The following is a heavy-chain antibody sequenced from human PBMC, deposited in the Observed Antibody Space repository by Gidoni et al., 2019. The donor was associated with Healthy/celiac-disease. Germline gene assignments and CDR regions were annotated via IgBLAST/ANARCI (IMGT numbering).Heavy chain of an antibody. V-gene: IGHV1-3*01. Sequence: QVQLVQSGAEVKKPGASVKVSCKASGYTFTSYAMHWVRQAPGQRLEWMGWSNAGNGNTKYSQKFQGRVTITRDTAASTADMELSSLRSEDTAVYYCARDLDSSSWGYYYYMDVWGKGTTVTVSS. CDR1: GYTFTSYA. D-gene: IGHD6-13*01. CDR2: SNAGNGNT. CDR3: ARDLDSSSWGYYYYMDV. J-gene: IGHJ6*03.